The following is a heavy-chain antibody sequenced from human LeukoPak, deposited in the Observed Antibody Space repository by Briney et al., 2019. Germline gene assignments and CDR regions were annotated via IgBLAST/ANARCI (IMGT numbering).Heavy chain of an antibody. CDR1: GFTFSSYS. CDR3: AKDPQAKWELLYYFDY. V-gene: IGHV3-21*04. Sequence: PGGSLRLSCAASGFTFSSYSMNWVRQAPGKGLEWVSSISSSSSYIYYADSVKGRFTISRDNAKNSLYLQMNSLRAEDTAVYYCAKDPQAKWELLYYFDYWGQGTLVTVSS. CDR2: ISSSSSYI. D-gene: IGHD1-26*01. J-gene: IGHJ4*02.